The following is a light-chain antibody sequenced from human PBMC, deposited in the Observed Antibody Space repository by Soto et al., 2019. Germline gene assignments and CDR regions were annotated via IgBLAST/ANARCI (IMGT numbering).Light chain of an antibody. J-gene: IGKJ1*01. CDR1: QSISYR. V-gene: IGKV1-5*01. Sequence: DIRMTQSPSTLSASVGDRVTITCRASQSISYRLAWYQQKPGKAPSVLIYDVSNLESGVPSRFSGSGSGTEFTLTISSLQPDDFATYYCQQYNSYSWTFGQGTKVEIK. CDR3: QQYNSYSWT. CDR2: DVS.